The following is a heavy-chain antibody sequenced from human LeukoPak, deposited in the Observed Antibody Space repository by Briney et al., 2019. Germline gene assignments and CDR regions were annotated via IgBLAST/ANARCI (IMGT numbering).Heavy chain of an antibody. D-gene: IGHD2-8*01. CDR1: GKSVTTGYY. Sequence: SETLSLTCDVSGKSVTTGYYWAWIRQPPGKALEWIGIIYHRESGHYQPSLKSRVSMAVDTSKNQFPLSLSAVTAADTAVYYCARALQYCTSGCAYLFDYWGQGTLVAVSS. J-gene: IGHJ4*02. V-gene: IGHV4-38-2*01. CDR3: ARALQYCTSGCAYLFDY. CDR2: IYHRESG.